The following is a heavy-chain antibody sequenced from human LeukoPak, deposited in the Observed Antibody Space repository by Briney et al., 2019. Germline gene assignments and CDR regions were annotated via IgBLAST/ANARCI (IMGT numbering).Heavy chain of an antibody. D-gene: IGHD3-22*01. J-gene: IGHJ4*02. V-gene: IGHV1-18*01. CDR3: ARDRRYYDSSGYNTPGGY. CDR2: ISAYNGNT. Sequence: ASVKVSCKASGYTFTSYGISWVRQAPGQGLEWMGWISAYNGNTNYAQKLQGRVTMITDTSTSTAYMELRSLRSDDTAVYYCARDRRYYDSSGYNTPGGYWGQGTLVTVSS. CDR1: GYTFTSYG.